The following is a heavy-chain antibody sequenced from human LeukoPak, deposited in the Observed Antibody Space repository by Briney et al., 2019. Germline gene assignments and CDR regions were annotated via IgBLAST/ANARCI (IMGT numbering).Heavy chain of an antibody. CDR3: ARDGGYPYYYDSSGYFPFDY. CDR1: GYTFTGYG. D-gene: IGHD3-22*01. CDR2: ISAYNGNT. V-gene: IGHV1-18*01. Sequence: ASVKVSCKASGYTFTGYGISWVRQAPGQGLEWMGWISAYNGNTNYAQKLQGRVTMTTDTSTSTAYMELRSLRSDDTAVYYCARDGGYPYYYDSSGYFPFDYWGQGTLVTVSS. J-gene: IGHJ4*02.